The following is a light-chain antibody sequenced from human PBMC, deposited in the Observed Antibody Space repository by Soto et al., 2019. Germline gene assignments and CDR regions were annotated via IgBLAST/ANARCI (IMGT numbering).Light chain of an antibody. V-gene: IGKV3-20*01. CDR1: QSVSSSY. J-gene: IGKJ1*01. CDR3: QQYDSSPRT. Sequence: IGLTQSPSTLSLSPGERGTLSCRASQSVSSSYLAWYQQKPGQAPRLLIYRTSNRATGIPDRFSGSGSGTDFTLTISRLEPEDFAVYWCQQYDSSPRTFGQGTKVDNK. CDR2: RTS.